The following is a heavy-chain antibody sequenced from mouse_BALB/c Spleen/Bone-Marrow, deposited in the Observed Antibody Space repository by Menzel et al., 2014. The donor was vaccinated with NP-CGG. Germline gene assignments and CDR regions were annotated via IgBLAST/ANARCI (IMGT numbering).Heavy chain of an antibody. J-gene: IGHJ4*01. CDR3: ARRGYYGNYYYAMDY. CDR1: GFNIKDTY. CDR2: IDPANGNT. D-gene: IGHD2-1*01. V-gene: IGHV14-3*02. Sequence: EVKLVESGAELVQPGASVKLSCTASGFNIKDTYMHWVKQRPEQGLEWIGRIDPANGNTKYDPKFQGKATITADPSSNAAYLQLSSLTSEDTAVYYCARRGYYGNYYYAMDYWGQVTSVTVSS.